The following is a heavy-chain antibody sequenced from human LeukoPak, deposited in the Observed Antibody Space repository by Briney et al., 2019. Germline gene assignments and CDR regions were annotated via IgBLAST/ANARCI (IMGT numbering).Heavy chain of an antibody. V-gene: IGHV1-2*02. D-gene: IGHD3-22*01. Sequence: ASVKVSCKASGYTFTGYYMHWVRQAPGQGLEWMGWINPNSGGTNYAQKFQGRVTMTRDTSISTAYMELSRLRSDDTAVYYCVREGMYYYDSSGYYYGDAFDIWGHGTMVTVSS. J-gene: IGHJ3*02. CDR3: VREGMYYYDSSGYYYGDAFDI. CDR2: INPNSGGT. CDR1: GYTFTGYY.